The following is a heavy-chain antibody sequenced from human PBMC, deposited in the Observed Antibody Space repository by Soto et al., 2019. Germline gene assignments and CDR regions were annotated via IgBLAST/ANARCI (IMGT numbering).Heavy chain of an antibody. D-gene: IGHD1-26*01. J-gene: IGHJ4*02. CDR2: LSYTGNSYNP. CDR1: GASISGSDHY. V-gene: IGHV4-30-4*01. CDR3: ARSGRSLLDY. Sequence: QVQLQESGPGLVKASQTLSLTCTVSGASISGSDHYWSWIRQPPGKGLEWIGHLSYTGNSYNPYYSPSLQSRPTMSPDTSKIQFSPNMTSVTAADTAVYFCARSGRSLLDYWGQGALVSVSS.